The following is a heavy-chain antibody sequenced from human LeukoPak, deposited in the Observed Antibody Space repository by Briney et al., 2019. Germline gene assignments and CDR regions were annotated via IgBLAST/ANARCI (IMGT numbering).Heavy chain of an antibody. CDR3: AREYYGSGSYYNVGY. D-gene: IGHD3-10*01. J-gene: IGHJ4*02. V-gene: IGHV3-74*01. Sequence: GGSLRLSCAPSGFTFSSYWMHWVRHAPGKGVVWVSRINSDGSSTSYADSVKGRFTISRDNAKKSLYVQMDSLRAEDTALYYCAREYYGSGSYYNVGYWGQGTLVTVSS. CDR2: INSDGSST. CDR1: GFTFSSYW.